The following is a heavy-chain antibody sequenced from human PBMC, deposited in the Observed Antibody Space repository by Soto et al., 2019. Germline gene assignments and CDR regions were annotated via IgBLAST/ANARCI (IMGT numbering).Heavy chain of an antibody. CDR1: GFTFSSYS. V-gene: IGHV3-21*04. CDR3: AKIMPTVTTAAFDI. Sequence: PGGSLRLSCAASGFTFSSYSMNWVRQAPGKGLEWVSSISSSSSYIYYADSVKGRFTISRDNAKNSLYLQMNSLRAEDTAVYYCAKIMPTVTTAAFDIWGQGTMVTVSS. D-gene: IGHD4-17*01. J-gene: IGHJ3*02. CDR2: ISSSSSYI.